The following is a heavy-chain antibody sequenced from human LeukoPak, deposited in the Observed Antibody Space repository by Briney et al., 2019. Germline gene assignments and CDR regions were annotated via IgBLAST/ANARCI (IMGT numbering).Heavy chain of an antibody. D-gene: IGHD5-24*01. Sequence: SGGSLRLSCAASGFTFSSYSMNWVRQAPGKGLEWVSSISSSSSYIYYADSVKGRFTISRDNAKNSLYPQMNSLRAEDTAVYYCARDRYRGQEMATMGGYWGQGTLVTVSS. V-gene: IGHV3-21*01. CDR1: GFTFSSYS. CDR3: ARDRYRGQEMATMGGY. CDR2: ISSSSSYI. J-gene: IGHJ4*02.